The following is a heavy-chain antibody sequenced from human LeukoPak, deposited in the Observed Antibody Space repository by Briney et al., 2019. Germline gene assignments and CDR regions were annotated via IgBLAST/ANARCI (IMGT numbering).Heavy chain of an antibody. D-gene: IGHD3-16*01. CDR2: ISAYNGNT. J-gene: IGHJ4*02. CDR3: ARDMITFGGALFDY. Sequence: ASVKVSCKASGYTLTSYGISWVRQAPGQGLEWMGWISAYNGNTNYAQKLQGRVTMTTDTSTSTAYMELRSLRSDDTAVYYCARDMITFGGALFDYWGQGTLVTVSS. V-gene: IGHV1-18*01. CDR1: GYTLTSYG.